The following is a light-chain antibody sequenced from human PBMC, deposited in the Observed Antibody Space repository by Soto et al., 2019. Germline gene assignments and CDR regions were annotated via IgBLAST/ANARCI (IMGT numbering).Light chain of an antibody. CDR3: QQYNRWPLT. V-gene: IGKV3-15*01. CDR1: QSIYEK. CDR2: DAS. Sequence: EIVMTQSPATLSVSPGERVTLSCRASQSIYEKLAWYQQKPGQTPRLVIYDASTRATGTPGSFSGSGSGTEFTLTISSLQSEDFAVYYCQQYNRWPLTFGGGTTVDIK. J-gene: IGKJ4*01.